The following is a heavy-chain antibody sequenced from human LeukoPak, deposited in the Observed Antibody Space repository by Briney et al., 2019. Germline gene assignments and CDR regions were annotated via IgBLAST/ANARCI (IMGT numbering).Heavy chain of an antibody. CDR3: ARDKGGHIDY. CDR1: GFTFSSYG. CDR2: IWYDGSNK. D-gene: IGHD2-15*01. V-gene: IGHV3-33*01. Sequence: PGRSLRLSCAASGFTFSSYGMHWVRQAPGKGPEWVAVIWYDGSNKYYADSVKGRFTISRDNSKNTLYLQMNSLRAEDTAVYYCARDKGGHIDYWGQGTLVTVSS. J-gene: IGHJ4*02.